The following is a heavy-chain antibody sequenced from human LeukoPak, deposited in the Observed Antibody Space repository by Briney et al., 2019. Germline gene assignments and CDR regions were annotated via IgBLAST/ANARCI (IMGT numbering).Heavy chain of an antibody. V-gene: IGHV3-20*01. J-gene: IGHJ3*02. CDR2: INWNGGST. D-gene: IGHD6-19*01. Sequence: GGSLRLSCTASGISFRDYAMSWVRHAPGKGLEWVSGINWNGGSTGYTDSVKGRFTISRDNAKNSLYLQMNSLRAEDTALYHCARDDWLAGGAFDIWGQGTMVTVSS. CDR1: GISFRDYA. CDR3: ARDDWLAGGAFDI.